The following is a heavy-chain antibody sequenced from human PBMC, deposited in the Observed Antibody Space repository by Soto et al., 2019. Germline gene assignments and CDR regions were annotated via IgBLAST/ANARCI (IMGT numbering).Heavy chain of an antibody. CDR2: ISGSGGST. J-gene: IGHJ4*02. Sequence: EVQLLESGGGLVQPGGSLRLSCTASGFTFSSYAMNWVRQAPGKGLEWVAVISGSGGSTYYADSVKGRFTISRDNSKKKLHLQMNSLRAEDTAVDYCASRTSGWYFDYWGQGTLVTVSS. CDR3: ASRTSGWYFDY. CDR1: GFTFSSYA. V-gene: IGHV3-23*01. D-gene: IGHD6-19*01.